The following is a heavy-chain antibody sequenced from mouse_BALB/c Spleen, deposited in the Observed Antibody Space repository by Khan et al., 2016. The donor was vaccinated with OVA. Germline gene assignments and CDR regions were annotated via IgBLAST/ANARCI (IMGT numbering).Heavy chain of an antibody. D-gene: IGHD1-1*01. CDR2: ISYSGST. J-gene: IGHJ4*01. CDR1: GYSITSNYA. CDR3: ARGNYYGYAMDY. V-gene: IGHV3-2*02. Sequence: EVELVESGPGLVKPSQSLSLTCTVTGYSITSNYAWNWIRQFPGNKLEWMGYISYSGSTSYNPPLKSRISITRDTSKNQFFLQLSSVTTEDTATYYCARGNYYGYAMDYWGQGTSVTVSS.